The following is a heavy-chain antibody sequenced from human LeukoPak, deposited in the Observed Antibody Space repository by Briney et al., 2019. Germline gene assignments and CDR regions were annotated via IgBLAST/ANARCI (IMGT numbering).Heavy chain of an antibody. V-gene: IGHV1-2*02. J-gene: IGHJ1*01. CDR2: VNPNDGGT. Sequence: ASVKVSCKASGYTFTGYYIHWVRQAPGQGLEWMGWVNPNDGGTNYAQKLQGRVTMTWDTSITTAYVELSSLTSDDTAVYYCARDLDSSWTGYFQPWGQGTLVTVSS. CDR1: GYTFTGYY. CDR3: ARDLDSSWTGYFQP. D-gene: IGHD6-13*01.